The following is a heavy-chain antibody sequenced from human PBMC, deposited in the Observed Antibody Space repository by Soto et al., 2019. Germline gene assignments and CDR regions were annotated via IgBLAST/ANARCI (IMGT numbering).Heavy chain of an antibody. D-gene: IGHD2-8*01. V-gene: IGHV3-21*01. CDR1: GFTFSSYS. J-gene: IGHJ4*02. Sequence: GGSLRLSCAASGFTFSSYSMNWVRQAPGKGLEWVSSISSSSSYIYYADSVKGRFTISRDNAKNSLYLQMNSLRAEDTAVYYCARDNSMEQYCTNGVCQMEDFDYWGQGTLVTVSS. CDR2: ISSSSSYI. CDR3: ARDNSMEQYCTNGVCQMEDFDY.